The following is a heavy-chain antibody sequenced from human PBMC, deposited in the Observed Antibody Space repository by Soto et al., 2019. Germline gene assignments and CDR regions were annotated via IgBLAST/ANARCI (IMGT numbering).Heavy chain of an antibody. Sequence: GWCLRLCCAACRLIVSISWMTWVRQAPGEGLEWVSNINPAGNVQQYADSVKERFTISRDNAKNSLFLQMSGLRVEDTSVYYCATANTPYAFDMWGQGTMVTVSS. CDR1: RLIVSISW. CDR3: ATANTPYAFDM. V-gene: IGHV3-7*01. J-gene: IGHJ3*02. CDR2: INPAGNVQ.